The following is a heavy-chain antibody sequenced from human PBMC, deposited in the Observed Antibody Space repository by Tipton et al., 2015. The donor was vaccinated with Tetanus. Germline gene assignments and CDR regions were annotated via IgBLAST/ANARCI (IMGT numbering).Heavy chain of an antibody. V-gene: IGHV4-31*02. CDR3: ARDQARGARGWNYFDY. CDR2: IYYSGST. D-gene: IGHD1-26*01. CDR1: GGSISSGGYY. J-gene: IGHJ4*02. Sequence: LRLSCTVSGGSISSGGYYWSWIRQHPGKGLEWIGDIYYSGSTYYTPSLKSRVTISVDTSKSQFSLKLNSVTAADTAVYYCARDQARGARGWNYFDYWGQGTLVTVSS.